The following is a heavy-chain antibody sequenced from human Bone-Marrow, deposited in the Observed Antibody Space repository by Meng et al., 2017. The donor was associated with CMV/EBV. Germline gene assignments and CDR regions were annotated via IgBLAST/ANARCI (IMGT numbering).Heavy chain of an antibody. V-gene: IGHV3-23*01. D-gene: IGHD2-15*01. CDR3: ARVGGEGDAFDI. Sequence: GESLKISCAASGFTFSSYAMSWVRQAPGKGLEWVSAISGSGGSTYYADSVKGRFTISRDNAKNSLYLQMNSLRAEDTAVYYCARVGGEGDAFDIWGQGTMVTVSS. CDR1: GFTFSSYA. J-gene: IGHJ3*02. CDR2: ISGSGGST.